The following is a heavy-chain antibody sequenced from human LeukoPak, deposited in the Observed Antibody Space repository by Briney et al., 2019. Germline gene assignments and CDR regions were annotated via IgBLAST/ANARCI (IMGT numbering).Heavy chain of an antibody. CDR1: GGSFSGYY. D-gene: IGHD3-10*01. J-gene: IGHJ4*02. CDR3: AIKLYYYGSGSSGYFDY. CDR2: INHSGST. Sequence: SETLSLTCAVYGGSFSGYYWSWIRQPPGKGLEWIGEINHSGSTNYNPSLKSRVTISVDTSKNQFSLKLSSVTAADTAVYYCAIKLYYYGSGSSGYFDYWGQGTLVTVSS. V-gene: IGHV4-34*01.